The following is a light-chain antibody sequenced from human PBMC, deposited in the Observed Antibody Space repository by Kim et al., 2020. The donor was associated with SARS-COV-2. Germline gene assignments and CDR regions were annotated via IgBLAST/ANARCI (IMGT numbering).Light chain of an antibody. CDR1: QTVSSN. J-gene: IGKJ1*01. V-gene: IGKV3D-15*01. CDR2: DTS. Sequence: SPGERATLSCRASQTVSSNCLAWYQQKPGQTPRLLIYDTSSRATGIPARFSGSGSGTEFTLTISTLQSEDFAVYYCQQYSNWPLTFGQGTKVDIK. CDR3: QQYSNWPLT.